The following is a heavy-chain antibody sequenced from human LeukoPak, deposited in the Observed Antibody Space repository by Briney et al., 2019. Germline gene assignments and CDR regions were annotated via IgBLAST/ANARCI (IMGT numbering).Heavy chain of an antibody. J-gene: IGHJ4*02. CDR2: IYHSGST. CDR1: GYSISTGYY. Sequence: PSETLSLTCTVSGYSISTGYYWGWIRQPPGKGLEWIGSIYHSGSTYYNPSLKSRVTISVDTSKNQFSLKLSSVTAADTAVYYCARGGGGYYDSSGLGYWGQGTLVTVSS. V-gene: IGHV4-38-2*02. CDR3: ARGGGGYYDSSGLGY. D-gene: IGHD3-22*01.